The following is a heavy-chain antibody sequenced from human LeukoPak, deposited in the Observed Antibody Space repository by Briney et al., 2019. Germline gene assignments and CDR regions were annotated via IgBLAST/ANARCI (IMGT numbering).Heavy chain of an antibody. CDR2: IHSSGTT. J-gene: IGHJ5*02. Sequence: SETLSLTCTVSGGSMRSYYWSWIRQPAGRGLEWIGRIHSSGTTNYNFSFKSRVTMSVDTSKNHFSLKLSSVTAADTAVYYCARWGYGSGTSWGFDPWGQGTLVIVSS. D-gene: IGHD3-10*01. V-gene: IGHV4-4*07. CDR1: GGSMRSYY. CDR3: ARWGYGSGTSWGFDP.